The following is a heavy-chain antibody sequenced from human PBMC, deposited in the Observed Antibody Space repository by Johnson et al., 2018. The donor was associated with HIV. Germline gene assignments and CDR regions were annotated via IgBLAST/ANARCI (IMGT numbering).Heavy chain of an antibody. J-gene: IGHJ3*02. CDR2: LSYDGSNK. V-gene: IGHV3-30-3*01. CDR3: ARDSLAHDAFDI. CDR1: GFTFSSYA. Sequence: VQLVESGGGVVQPGRSLRLSCAASGFTFSSYAMHWVRQAPGKGLEWVAVLSYDGSNKYYADSVKGRFTISRDNSKNTLYLQMNSLGAEDTAVYYCARDSLAHDAFDIWGQGTMVTVSS.